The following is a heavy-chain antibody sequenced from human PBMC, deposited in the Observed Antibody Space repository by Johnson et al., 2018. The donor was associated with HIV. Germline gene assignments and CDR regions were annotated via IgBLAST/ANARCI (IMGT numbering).Heavy chain of an antibody. CDR3: ARGEWELNAGHGFDI. J-gene: IGHJ3*02. D-gene: IGHD1-26*01. CDR2: SRNKANTYTT. CDR1: GFTFSDHY. V-gene: IGHV3-72*01. Sequence: EMQLVESGGGLVQSGGSLRLSCAASGFTFSDHYMDWVRQAPGKGLEWVGRSRNKANTYTTEYAASVKGRFTISRDDSKNSLYLQMNSLRAEDTAFYYCARGEWELNAGHGFDIWGQGTMVTVSS.